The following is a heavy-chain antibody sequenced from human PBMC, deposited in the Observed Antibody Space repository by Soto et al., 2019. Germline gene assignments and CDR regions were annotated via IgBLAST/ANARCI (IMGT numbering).Heavy chain of an antibody. CDR2: IGTAGDT. V-gene: IGHV3-13*01. CDR1: GFTFSSYD. Sequence: EVQLVESGGGLVQPGGSLRLSCAASGFTFSSYDMHWVRQATGKGLEWVAAIGTAGDTYYPGSVKGRFTISRENAKNSLYLQMNSLRAGDTAVYYCARDGGIREFNYLGQGTLVTVSS. D-gene: IGHD3-10*01. J-gene: IGHJ4*02. CDR3: ARDGGIREFNY.